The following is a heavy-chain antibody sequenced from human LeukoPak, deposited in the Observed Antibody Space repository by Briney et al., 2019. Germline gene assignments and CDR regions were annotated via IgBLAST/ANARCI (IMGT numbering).Heavy chain of an antibody. D-gene: IGHD2-2*01. CDR1: GYSFTSYW. Sequence: GESLKISCKGSGYSFTSYWIGWVRQMPGKGLEWMGIIHPGHADTRYSPSFQGQVTVSVDTSLNTAYVQWGSLKASDTAMYYCARRRISKEFDFWGQGTLVTVSS. CDR3: ARRRISKEFDF. CDR2: IHPGHADT. V-gene: IGHV5-51*01. J-gene: IGHJ4*02.